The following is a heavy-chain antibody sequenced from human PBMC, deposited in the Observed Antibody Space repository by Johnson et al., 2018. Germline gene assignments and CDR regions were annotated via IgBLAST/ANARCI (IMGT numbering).Heavy chain of an antibody. CDR1: GFTFSSYG. V-gene: IGHV3-30*18. J-gene: IGHJ6*02. CDR3: AKDFDYYGSGSYRVYYGMDV. D-gene: IGHD3-10*01. Sequence: QVRLVQSGGGVVQPGRSLRLSCAASGFTFSSYGMHWVRQAPGKGLEWVAVISYDGSTKHYADSVEGRFTISRDNSKNTLYLQMNSLIAEDTAVYYCAKDFDYYGSGSYRVYYGMDVWGQGTTVTVSS. CDR2: ISYDGSTK.